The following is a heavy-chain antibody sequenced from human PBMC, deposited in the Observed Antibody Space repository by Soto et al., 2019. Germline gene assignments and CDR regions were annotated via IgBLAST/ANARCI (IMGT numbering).Heavy chain of an antibody. J-gene: IGHJ4*02. D-gene: IGHD3-10*02. CDR2: INAGNGNT. V-gene: IGHV1-3*05. CDR3: ARGQSVLGDY. Sequence: QVQLVQSGTEEKKPGASVKVSCKASGYTFTSYGMHWVRQAPGQRLEWMGWINAGNGNTKCSQKFQDRVTISRDTSASTAYLELSSLSAEHHAVHYSARGQSVLGDYWGQGTLDTVSS. CDR1: GYTFTSYG.